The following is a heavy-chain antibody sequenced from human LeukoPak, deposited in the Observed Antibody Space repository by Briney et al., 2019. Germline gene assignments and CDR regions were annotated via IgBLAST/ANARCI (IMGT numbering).Heavy chain of an antibody. CDR3: ARDSSSAGGYYYYYMDV. CDR2: INHSGST. Sequence: SETLSLTCAVYGEPFNGYYWNRIRQSPGKGLEWIGEINHSGSTNYNPSLKSRVTISVDTSKNQFSLKLSSVTAADTAVYYCARDSSSAGGYYYYYMDVWGKGTTVTVSS. CDR1: GEPFNGYY. D-gene: IGHD6-13*01. J-gene: IGHJ6*03. V-gene: IGHV4-34*01.